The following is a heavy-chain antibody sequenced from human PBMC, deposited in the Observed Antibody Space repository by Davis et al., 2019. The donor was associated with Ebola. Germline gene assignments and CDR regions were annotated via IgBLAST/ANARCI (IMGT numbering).Heavy chain of an antibody. V-gene: IGHV3-53*04. J-gene: IGHJ6*02. CDR1: GFTVSSNY. D-gene: IGHD6-13*01. CDR3: ARQQLVYYYYYGMDV. CDR2: IYSGGST. Sequence: GESLKISCAASGFTVSSNYMSWVRQAPGKGLEWVSVIYSGGSTYYADSVKGRFTISRHNSKNTLYLQMNSLRAEDTAVYYCARQQLVYYYYYGMDVWGQGTTVTVSS.